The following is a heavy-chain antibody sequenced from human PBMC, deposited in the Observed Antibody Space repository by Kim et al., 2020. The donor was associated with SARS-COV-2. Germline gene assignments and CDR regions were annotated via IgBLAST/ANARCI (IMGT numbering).Heavy chain of an antibody. J-gene: IGHJ4*02. CDR3: ATLDSSGYYKEYYFDY. CDR1: GYTLTELS. CDR2: FDPEDGET. D-gene: IGHD3-22*01. V-gene: IGHV1-24*01. Sequence: ASVKVSCKVSGYTLTELSMHWVRQAPGKGLEWMGGFDPEDGETIYAQKFQGRVTMTEDTPTDTAYMELSSLRSEDTAVYYCATLDSSGYYKEYYFDYWGQGTLVTVSS.